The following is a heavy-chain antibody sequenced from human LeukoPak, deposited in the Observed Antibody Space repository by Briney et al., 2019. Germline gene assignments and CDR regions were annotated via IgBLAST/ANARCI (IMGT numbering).Heavy chain of an antibody. CDR2: IYYSGST. CDR1: GGSISSGGYY. J-gene: IGHJ5*02. D-gene: IGHD2-2*02. CDR3: ARGGQLLYDWFDP. V-gene: IGHV4-31*03. Sequence: SQTLSLTCTVSGGSISSGGYYWRWIRQHPGKGLEWIGHIYYSGSTYYNPSLKSRVTISVDTSKNQFSLKLSSVTAADTAVYYCARGGQLLYDWFDPWGRGTLVTVSS.